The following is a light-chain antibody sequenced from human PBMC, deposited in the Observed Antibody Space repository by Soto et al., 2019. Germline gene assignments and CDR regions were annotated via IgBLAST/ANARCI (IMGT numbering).Light chain of an antibody. CDR2: KAS. CDR3: QPYNSYSIT. J-gene: IGKJ5*01. V-gene: IGKV1-5*03. CDR1: QSISNW. Sequence: DIQMTQSPSTLSASVGDRVTITCRASQSISNWVAWYQQKPGKAPKLLIYKASSLESGVPSRFSVSGSGTEFTLTISSLQPDDFATYYCQPYNSYSITFGQGTRLEIK.